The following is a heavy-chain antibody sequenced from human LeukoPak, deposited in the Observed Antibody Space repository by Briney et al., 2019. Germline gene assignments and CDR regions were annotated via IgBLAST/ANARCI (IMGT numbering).Heavy chain of an antibody. J-gene: IGHJ4*02. V-gene: IGHV3-23*01. Sequence: PGGSLRLSCAASGFTFSTYAMSWVRQIPGKGLEWVSSITGSGRGDSTNYADSVKGRFTISRDNSKSTLYLQMNSLRAEDTAIYYCAKSGSGYYIWGQGTLVTVSS. CDR2: ITGSGRGDST. CDR1: GFTFSTYA. CDR3: AKSGSGYYI. D-gene: IGHD3-3*01.